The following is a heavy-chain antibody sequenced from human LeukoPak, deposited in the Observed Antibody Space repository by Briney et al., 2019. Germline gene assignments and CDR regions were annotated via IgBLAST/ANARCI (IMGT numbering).Heavy chain of an antibody. J-gene: IGHJ4*02. CDR3: ATYCGGDCYSGVY. CDR1: GYTFTGYY. Sequence: ASVKVSCKASGYTFTGYYMQWVRQAPGQGLEWMGWINPNSGGTNYAQKFQGRVTMTRDTSISTAYMELSRLRSDDTAVYYCATYCGGDCYSGVYWGQGTLVTVSS. CDR2: INPNSGGT. V-gene: IGHV1-2*02. D-gene: IGHD2-21*02.